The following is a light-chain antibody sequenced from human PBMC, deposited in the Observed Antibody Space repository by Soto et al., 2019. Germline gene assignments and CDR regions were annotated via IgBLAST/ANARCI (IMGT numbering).Light chain of an antibody. Sequence: ELVLTQSPATLSVSPGERATLSCRASQSVSSNLAWYQQKHGQAPRLLIYDASTRDTGIPERFSGSGSRTDFTLTISRLEPEDFEVDYCQDYGSSAWTFGQGTKVDIK. CDR3: QDYGSSAWT. CDR2: DAS. V-gene: IGKV3-20*01. J-gene: IGKJ1*01. CDR1: QSVSSN.